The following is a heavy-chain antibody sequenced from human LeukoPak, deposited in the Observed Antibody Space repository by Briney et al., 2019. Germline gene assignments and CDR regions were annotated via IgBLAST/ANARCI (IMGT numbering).Heavy chain of an antibody. D-gene: IGHD2-15*01. V-gene: IGHV4-31*03. CDR1: GGSISSGGYY. Sequence: SETLSLTCTVSGGSISSGGYYWSWLRQHPGKGLEWIGYIYYSGSTYYNPSLKRRVTISVDTSKNQFSLKLSSVTAADTAVYYCARGREVEVPLDAFDIWGQGTMVTVSS. J-gene: IGHJ3*02. CDR3: ARGREVEVPLDAFDI. CDR2: IYYSGST.